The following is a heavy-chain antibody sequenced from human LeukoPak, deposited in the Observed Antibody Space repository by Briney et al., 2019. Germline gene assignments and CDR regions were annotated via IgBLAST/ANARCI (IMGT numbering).Heavy chain of an antibody. CDR3: AKVRQFTAATGTGLDQ. V-gene: IGHV3-33*06. D-gene: IGHD6-13*01. Sequence: RRCLRLSCAASGLTFSNFGMHWVSQAPGEGLEWEAVIWNDGSYKYYADYVRGRFTISRDNSMNTVYLQMNSLRAEDTAVYYCAKVRQFTAATGTGLDQWGQGTLVTVSS. J-gene: IGHJ4*02. CDR1: GLTFSNFG. CDR2: IWNDGSYK.